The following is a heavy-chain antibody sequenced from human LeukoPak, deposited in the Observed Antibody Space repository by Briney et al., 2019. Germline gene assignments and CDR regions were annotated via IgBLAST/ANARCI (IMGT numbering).Heavy chain of an antibody. V-gene: IGHV1-69*06. CDR1: GGTFSSYA. Sequence: EASVKVSCKASGGTFSSYAISWVRQAPGQGLEWMGGIIPIFGTANYAQKFQGRVTITADKSTSTAYMELSRLRSDDTAVYYCARDDYYGSGSYYHYYYMDVWGKGTTVTISS. D-gene: IGHD3-10*01. J-gene: IGHJ6*03. CDR2: IIPIFGTA. CDR3: ARDDYYGSGSYYHYYYMDV.